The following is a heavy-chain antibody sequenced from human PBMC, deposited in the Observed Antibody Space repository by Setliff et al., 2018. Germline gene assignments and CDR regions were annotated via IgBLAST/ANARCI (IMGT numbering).Heavy chain of an antibody. Sequence: ASVKGSCKASGYTFTNYGITWGRQAPGQGLEWMGWINNYNFNTNYTPKLHGRVTLTTETSSSTAYMELRSLGSDDTAVYYCSRLVRFCTRTACQRLSGGEFWGQGTLVTVSS. J-gene: IGHJ4*02. CDR1: GYTFTNYG. D-gene: IGHD2-8*01. V-gene: IGHV1-18*01. CDR2: INNYNFNT. CDR3: SRLVRFCTRTACQRLSGGEF.